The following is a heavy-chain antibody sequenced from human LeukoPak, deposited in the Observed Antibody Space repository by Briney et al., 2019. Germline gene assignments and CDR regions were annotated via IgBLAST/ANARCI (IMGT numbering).Heavy chain of an antibody. CDR2: INRDGSQR. J-gene: IGHJ4*02. V-gene: IGHV3-7*03. Sequence: GASVKVSCKASGYTFTSYAMNWVRQAPGKGLEWVANINRDGSQRNYVDSVKGRFAISRDNVKNLLFLQLNSLRADDTAVYYCARTFSDYWGQGTLVTVSS. CDR1: GYTFTSYA. CDR3: ARTFSDY. D-gene: IGHD3-16*01.